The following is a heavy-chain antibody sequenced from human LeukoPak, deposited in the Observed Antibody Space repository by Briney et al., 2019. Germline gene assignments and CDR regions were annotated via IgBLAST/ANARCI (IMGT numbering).Heavy chain of an antibody. D-gene: IGHD2-21*02. CDR2: INHSGST. V-gene: IGHV4-34*01. CDR3: ARGGFYCGGDCYVDY. Sequence: SETLSLTCAVYGGSFSPYYWSWIRQPPGKGLEWIGEINHSGSTNYNPSLKSRVTISVDASKNQFSLKLSSVTAADTAVYYCARGGFYCGGDCYVDYWGQGTLVTVSS. CDR1: GGSFSPYY. J-gene: IGHJ4*02.